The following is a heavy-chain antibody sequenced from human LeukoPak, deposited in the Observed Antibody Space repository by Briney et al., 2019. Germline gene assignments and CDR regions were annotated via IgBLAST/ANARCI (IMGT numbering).Heavy chain of an antibody. Sequence: GESLKISCKGSGYSFTSYWIGWVRQMPGKGLEWMGIIYPGDSDTRYSPSFQGQVAISADKSISTAYLQWSSLKASDTAMYYCARSHRFTGRLLEWLPRGFDYWGQGTLVTVSS. D-gene: IGHD3-3*01. CDR3: ARSHRFTGRLLEWLPRGFDY. V-gene: IGHV5-51*01. CDR1: GYSFTSYW. CDR2: IYPGDSDT. J-gene: IGHJ4*02.